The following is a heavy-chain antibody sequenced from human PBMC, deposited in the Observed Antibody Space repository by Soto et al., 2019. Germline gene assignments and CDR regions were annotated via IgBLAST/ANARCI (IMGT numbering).Heavy chain of an antibody. CDR1: GSTFEDIV. J-gene: IGHJ6*02. CDR3: SSGRRGGYGSYYYSLDV. CDR2: FIPMFSKA. Sequence: SVKASCRSSGSTFEDIVIGLVRQAPEKGLEWMGGFIPMFSKANYAQKFQVGVTITADKSTTSVYMELSSLKSEDTAVDYCSSGRRGGYGSYYYSLDVWGQGSTVTVSS. V-gene: IGHV1-69*06. D-gene: IGHD3-22*01.